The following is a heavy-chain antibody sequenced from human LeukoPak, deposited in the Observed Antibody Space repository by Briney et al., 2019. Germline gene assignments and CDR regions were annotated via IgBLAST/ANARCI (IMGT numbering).Heavy chain of an antibody. CDR2: FHYSGST. CDR1: GGSISSYY. D-gene: IGHD1-1*01. J-gene: IGHJ2*01. Sequence: PSETLSLTCTVSGGSISSYYWNWIRQPPGEGLEWIGYFHYSGSTNYNPSLKSRVTISVDTSKNQFSLKLSSVTAADTAVYYCARYIWGNWYFDLWGRGTLVTVSS. CDR3: ARYIWGNWYFDL. V-gene: IGHV4-59*01.